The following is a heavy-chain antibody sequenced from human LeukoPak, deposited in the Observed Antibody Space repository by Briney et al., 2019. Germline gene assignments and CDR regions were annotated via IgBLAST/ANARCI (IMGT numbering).Heavy chain of an antibody. CDR2: IYYSGST. V-gene: IGHV4-59*01. CDR3: ARAHRSEYYDFWSGYPAYFDI. J-gene: IGHJ3*02. CDR1: GGSISSYY. Sequence: PSETLSLTCTVSGGSISSYYWSWIRQPPGKGLEWVWYIYYSGSTNYNPSLKSRVTISVDTSKNQVSLKLSSVTAADTAVYYCARAHRSEYYDFWSGYPAYFDIWGQGTMVTVSS. D-gene: IGHD3-3*01.